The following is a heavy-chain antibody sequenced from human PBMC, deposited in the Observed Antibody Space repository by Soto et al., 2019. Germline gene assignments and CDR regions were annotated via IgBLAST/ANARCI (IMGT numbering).Heavy chain of an antibody. D-gene: IGHD3-10*01. J-gene: IGHJ4*02. CDR3: TRGPRPISTGTGAY. V-gene: IGHV3-74*01. CDR1: GFIFKMYW. Sequence: GSLRLSCAASGFIFKMYWMHWVRQGPGKGLVWISRIYNDGTYSDYADSVRGRFTISRDNVNDTLYLQMNNLRAEDSGLYYCTRGPRPISTGTGAYWGQGTQVTVSS. CDR2: IYNDGTYS.